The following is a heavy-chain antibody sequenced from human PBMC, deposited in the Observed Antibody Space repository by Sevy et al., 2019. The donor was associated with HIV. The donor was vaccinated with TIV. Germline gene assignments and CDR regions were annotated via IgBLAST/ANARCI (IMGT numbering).Heavy chain of an antibody. D-gene: IGHD3-10*01. CDR3: AKFAGTYSFVSAFDM. CDR2: ISGSGATT. Sequence: GGSLRLSCRGSGFTFSNYAMSWVRQAPGKGLKWLSGISGSGATTYDADSAKGRFTISRDNSKNTLFLQMNSLRAEDTAVYYCAKFAGTYSFVSAFDMWGQGTLVTVSS. CDR1: GFTFSNYA. V-gene: IGHV3-23*01. J-gene: IGHJ3*02.